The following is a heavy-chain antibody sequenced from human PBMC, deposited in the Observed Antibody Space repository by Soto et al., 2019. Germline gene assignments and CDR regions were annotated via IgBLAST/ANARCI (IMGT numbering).Heavy chain of an antibody. V-gene: IGHV4-31*03. CDR3: ARSVFP. CDR2: IYYRGFT. Sequence: VPLQESGPGLVKPSQPLSLPCPVSGGSFPSGGSYWSWIRQPPGKGLEGIGYIYYRGFTYYNPSLKSRVTIAVDTSKNQFSLKLSSVTAADTAVYYCARSVFPWGQGTLVTVSS. CDR1: GGSFPSGGSY. J-gene: IGHJ5*02.